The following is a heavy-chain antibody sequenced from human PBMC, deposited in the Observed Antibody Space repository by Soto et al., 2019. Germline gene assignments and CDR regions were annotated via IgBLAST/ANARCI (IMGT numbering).Heavy chain of an antibody. CDR3: ARGIAAACTYYYGMDV. J-gene: IGHJ6*02. CDR1: GFTFSSYD. CDR2: IGNAGDT. Sequence: EVQLVESGGGLVQPGGSLRLSCAASGFTFSSYDMHWVRQATGKGREWVSAIGNAGDTYYPGSVKGRFTISRENAKNTLYLQMNSLRAEDTAVYYCARGIAAACTYYYGMDVWGQGTTVTVSS. V-gene: IGHV3-13*01. D-gene: IGHD6-13*01.